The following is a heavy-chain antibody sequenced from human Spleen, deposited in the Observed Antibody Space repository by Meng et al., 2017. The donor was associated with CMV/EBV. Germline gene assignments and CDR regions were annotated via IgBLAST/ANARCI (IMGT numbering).Heavy chain of an antibody. CDR1: GGMFRNYG. J-gene: IGHJ6*02. D-gene: IGHD3-3*01. V-gene: IGHV1-69*05. Sequence: SVKVSCKASGGMFRNYGISWVRQAPGEGLEWMGGIIPVFGKAKYAQEFQGRLTITTDESARTAYMELSSLRSADTAVFYCARVKDYDFWSGYSGGMDVWGQGTTVTVSS. CDR2: IIPVFGKA. CDR3: ARVKDYDFWSGYSGGMDV.